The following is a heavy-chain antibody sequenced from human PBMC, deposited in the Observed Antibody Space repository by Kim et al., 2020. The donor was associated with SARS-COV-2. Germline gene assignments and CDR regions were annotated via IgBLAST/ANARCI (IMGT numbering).Heavy chain of an antibody. D-gene: IGHD3-3*01. CDR2: SRK. V-gene: IGHV3-7*01. CDR3: ATFWSGYFDY. Sequence: SRKNYVDPVKGRFTISRENAEKSVDLQMNGLRAEDTAVYYCATFWSGYFDYWGQGTVVTVSS. J-gene: IGHJ4*02.